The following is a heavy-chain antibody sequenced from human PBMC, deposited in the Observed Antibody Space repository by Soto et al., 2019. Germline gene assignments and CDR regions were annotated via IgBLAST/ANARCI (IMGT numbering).Heavy chain of an antibody. CDR3: ARLEGLATISYYFDF. D-gene: IGHD3-9*01. Sequence: SSETLSLTCSVSGDSINSDKYYWGWIRQPPGKGLEWIGSIYYRGNTYYNPSLQTRVTISLDKSKSQFSLRLNSVTAADSAVYFCARLEGLATISYYFDFWGQGAQDTVSS. V-gene: IGHV4-39*01. J-gene: IGHJ4*02. CDR2: IYYRGNT. CDR1: GDSINSDKYY.